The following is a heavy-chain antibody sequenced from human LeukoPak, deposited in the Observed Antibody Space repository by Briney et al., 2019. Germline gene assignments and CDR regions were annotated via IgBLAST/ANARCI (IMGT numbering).Heavy chain of an antibody. CDR1: GFTFSTYE. CDR2: ISSSGNTI. J-gene: IGHJ4*02. Sequence: PGGSLRLSCAASGFTFSTYEMNWVRQAPGKGLEWLSYISSSGNTIYDADSVRGRFTISRDNARNSLYLQMNRPTVEDTAFYYCARGLSATSADFDYWGQGTLVTVSS. V-gene: IGHV3-48*03. CDR3: ARGLSATSADFDY. D-gene: IGHD2-2*01.